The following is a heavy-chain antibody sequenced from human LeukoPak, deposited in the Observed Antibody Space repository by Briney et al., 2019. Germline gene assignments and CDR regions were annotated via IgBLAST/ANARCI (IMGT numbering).Heavy chain of an antibody. CDR2: ISWNSGSI. D-gene: IGHD3-22*01. V-gene: IGHV3-9*01. Sequence: GGSLRLSCAGSGFTFDDYAMHWVRQAPGKGLEWGSGISWNSGSIGYADSVKGRFTISRDNAKNSLYLEMNSLRAEDTALYYCAKGDSSGYYKRLIDYWGQGTLVPVSS. CDR1: GFTFDDYA. CDR3: AKGDSSGYYKRLIDY. J-gene: IGHJ4*02.